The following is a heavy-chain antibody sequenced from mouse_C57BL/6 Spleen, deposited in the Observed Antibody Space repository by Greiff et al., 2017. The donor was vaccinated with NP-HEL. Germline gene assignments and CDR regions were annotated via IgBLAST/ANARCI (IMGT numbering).Heavy chain of an antibody. CDR3: ALITTVVAYYYAMDY. CDR1: GYTFTSYW. V-gene: IGHV1-53*01. D-gene: IGHD1-1*01. J-gene: IGHJ4*01. Sequence: QVQLQQSGTELVKPGASVKLSCKASGYTFTSYWMHWVKQRPGQGLEWIENINPSNGGTNYNEKFKSKATLTVDKSSSTAYMQLSSLTSEDSAVYYCALITTVVAYYYAMDYWGQGTSVTVSS. CDR2: INPSNGGT.